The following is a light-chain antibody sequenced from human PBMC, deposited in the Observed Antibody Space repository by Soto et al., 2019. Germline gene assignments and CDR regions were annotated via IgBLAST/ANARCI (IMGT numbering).Light chain of an antibody. CDR2: TTS. Sequence: DIQMTQSPSSLSASVGDRVTITCRASQSINSHLNWYQQKPGKPPKLLIHTTSSLQSGVPSRFSGSGSGTEFTLTISSLQPEDFATYYCQQLNSYPPTFGQGTKVDIK. J-gene: IGKJ1*01. CDR1: QSINSH. CDR3: QQLNSYPPT. V-gene: IGKV1-39*01.